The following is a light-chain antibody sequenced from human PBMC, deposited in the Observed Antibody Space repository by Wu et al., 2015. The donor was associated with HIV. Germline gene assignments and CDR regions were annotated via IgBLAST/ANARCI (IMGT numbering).Light chain of an antibody. J-gene: IGKJ2*01. CDR3: QQYYNWYT. CDR1: QSVSSN. V-gene: IGKV3-15*01. Sequence: EIVMTQSPATLSVSPGERATLSCRASQSVSSNLAWYQQKPGQAPRLLIYGASTRATGIPARFSGSGSGTEFTPTISSMQSEDFAVYYCQQYYNWYTFGQGTKLEIK. CDR2: GAS.